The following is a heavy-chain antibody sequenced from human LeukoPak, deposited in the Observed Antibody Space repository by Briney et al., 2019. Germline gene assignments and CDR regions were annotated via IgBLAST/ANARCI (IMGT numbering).Heavy chain of an antibody. Sequence: PGGSLRLSCAASGFTFSNYGLHWVRQAPGKGLEGVAFIRYDESKSYYADSVKGRFTISRDNSKNALYLQMNSLRAEDTAVYYCAKDLSSSGSYSSVDHWGQGTLVTVSS. CDR3: AKDLSSSGSYSSVDH. D-gene: IGHD1-26*01. CDR2: IRYDESKS. V-gene: IGHV3-30*02. J-gene: IGHJ4*02. CDR1: GFTFSNYG.